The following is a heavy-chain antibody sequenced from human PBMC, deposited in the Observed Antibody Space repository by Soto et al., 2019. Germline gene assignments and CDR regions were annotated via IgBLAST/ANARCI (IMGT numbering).Heavy chain of an antibody. D-gene: IGHD6-19*01. CDR2: IYYSGST. V-gene: IGHV4-39*01. CDR3: ARFGPSSVPFEPAEDYYYYGMDV. CDR1: GGSISSSSYY. J-gene: IGHJ6*02. Sequence: SETLSLTCTFSGGSISSSSYYLGWIRQPPGKGLEWIGSIYYSGSTYYNPSLKSRVTISVDTSKNQFSLKLSSVTAADTAVYYCARFGPSSVPFEPAEDYYYYGMDVWGQGTTVTVSS.